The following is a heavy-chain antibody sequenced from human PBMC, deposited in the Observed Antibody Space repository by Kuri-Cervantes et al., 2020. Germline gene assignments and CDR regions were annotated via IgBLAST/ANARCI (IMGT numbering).Heavy chain of an antibody. D-gene: IGHD2-21*01. CDR2: ISSSGSTI. V-gene: IGHV3-48*03. CDR1: GFTFSSYE. Sequence: GESLKISCAASGFTFSSYEMNWVRQAPGKGLEWVSYISSSGSTIYYADSVKGRFTISRDNSKNTLYLQMNSLRVEDTAIFYCARGVRVVVATNYYYGLDVWGQGTTVTVSS. CDR3: ARGVRVVVATNYYYGLDV. J-gene: IGHJ6*02.